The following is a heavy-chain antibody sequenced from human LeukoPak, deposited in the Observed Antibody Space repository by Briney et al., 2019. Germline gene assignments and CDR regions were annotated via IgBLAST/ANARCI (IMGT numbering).Heavy chain of an antibody. CDR2: IYYSGNT. J-gene: IGHJ5*02. CDR3: ARGGGYYDFWSGPHPRNNWFDP. Sequence: SETLSLTCTVSGVSISSSNSYWGWIRQPPGKGLEWIGSIYYSGNTYYNASLKSQVSISIDKSKNQFSLKLSSVTAADTAVYYCARGGGYYDFWSGPHPRNNWFDPWGQGTLVTVSS. V-gene: IGHV4-39*07. CDR1: GVSISSSNSY. D-gene: IGHD3-3*01.